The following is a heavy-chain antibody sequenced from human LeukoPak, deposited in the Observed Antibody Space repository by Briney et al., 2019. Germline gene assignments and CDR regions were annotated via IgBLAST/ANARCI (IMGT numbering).Heavy chain of an antibody. V-gene: IGHV3-21*01. D-gene: IGHD5-18*01. CDR1: GFTFSSYS. CDR3: ASAWIQLFSVDY. J-gene: IGHJ4*02. CDR2: ISSSSSYI. Sequence: PGGSLRLSCAASGFTFSSYSMNWVRQAPGKGLEWVSSISSSSSYIYYADSVKGRFTISRDNAKNSLYLQMNSLRAEDTAVYYCASAWIQLFSVDYWGQGTLVTVSS.